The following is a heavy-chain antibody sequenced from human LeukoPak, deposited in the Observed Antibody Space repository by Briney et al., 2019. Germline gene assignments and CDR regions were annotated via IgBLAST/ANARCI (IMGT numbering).Heavy chain of an antibody. Sequence: ASVKVSCKASGYTFTSYGISWVRQAPGQGLEWMGWISAYNGNTNYAQKLQGRVTITADVSTSTAYMELSSLRSEDTAVYYCARERDYYDSSGYYSWGQGTLVTVFS. V-gene: IGHV1-18*01. J-gene: IGHJ4*02. CDR1: GYTFTSYG. CDR2: ISAYNGNT. D-gene: IGHD3-22*01. CDR3: ARERDYYDSSGYYS.